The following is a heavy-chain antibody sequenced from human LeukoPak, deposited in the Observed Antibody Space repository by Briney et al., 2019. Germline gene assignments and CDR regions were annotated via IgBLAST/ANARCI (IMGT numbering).Heavy chain of an antibody. CDR2: IRGDGNDK. D-gene: IGHD1-14*01. Sequence: PGGSLRLSCAASGFTFSTSWMTGVRQAPGKGLEWVANIRGDGNDKQCAGSVQGRFSISRDNAKDSVYLQMNSLRAEDTAVYFCARLTTPVGYWGLGTLVTVSS. CDR1: GFTFSTSW. J-gene: IGHJ4*02. CDR3: ARLTTPVGY. V-gene: IGHV3-7*01.